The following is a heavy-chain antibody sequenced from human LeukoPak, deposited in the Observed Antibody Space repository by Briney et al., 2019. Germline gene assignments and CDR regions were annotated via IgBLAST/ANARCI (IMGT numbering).Heavy chain of an antibody. CDR3: AKAHGYRAYDAIDI. Sequence: PGGSLRLSCAGSAFTFSSYWMSWVRQAPGKGLEWVSGISWNSGNIGYADSVKGRFTISRDNAKNSLYLQMNSLRAEDTALYYCAKAHGYRAYDAIDIWGQGTMVTVSS. CDR2: ISWNSGNI. CDR1: AFTFSSYW. V-gene: IGHV3-9*01. D-gene: IGHD5-24*01. J-gene: IGHJ3*02.